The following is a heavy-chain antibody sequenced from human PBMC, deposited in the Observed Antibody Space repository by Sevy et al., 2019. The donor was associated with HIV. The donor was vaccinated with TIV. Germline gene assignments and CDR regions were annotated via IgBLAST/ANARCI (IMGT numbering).Heavy chain of an antibody. Sequence: ASVKVSCKASGGTFSSYAISWVRQAPGQGLEWMGGIIPIFGTANYSLKFQGRVTITADKSTSTAYMELSSLRSEDTAVYYCARAIFGVVNEGGYYYYMDVWGKGTTVTVSS. CDR2: IIPIFGTA. J-gene: IGHJ6*03. D-gene: IGHD3-3*01. CDR1: GGTFSSYA. V-gene: IGHV1-69*06. CDR3: ARAIFGVVNEGGYYYYMDV.